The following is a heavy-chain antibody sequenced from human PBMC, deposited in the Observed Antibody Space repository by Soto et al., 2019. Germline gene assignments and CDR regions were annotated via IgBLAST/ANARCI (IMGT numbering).Heavy chain of an antibody. J-gene: IGHJ4*02. V-gene: IGHV3-21*01. CDR1: GFTFSAYN. CDR3: ARKLHFGELSYGF. D-gene: IGHD3-10*01. CDR2: ISSTGTYT. Sequence: DVQLAESGGGLVNPGGSLRLSCVGSGFTFSAYNMNWVRQAPGKGLEWVASISSTGTYTYYADSAKGRLTISRDNSQNSLYLQMDSLRAEDTAVFYCARKLHFGELSYGFWGQGTLVAVSS.